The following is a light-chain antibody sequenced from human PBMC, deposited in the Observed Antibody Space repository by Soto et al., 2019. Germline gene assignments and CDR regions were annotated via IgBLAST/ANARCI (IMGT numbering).Light chain of an antibody. Sequence: QSVLTQLPSASASLGASVKLTCSLSSGHSRYTIAWHQQQPEKGPRYLMKVSSDGSHVKGDGIPDRFSGSSSGAERYLTISSLQSEDEADYYCQTWNPGLVTFGGGTKLTVL. CDR3: QTWNPGLVT. V-gene: IGLV4-69*01. J-gene: IGLJ2*01. CDR2: VSSDGSH. CDR1: SGHSRYT.